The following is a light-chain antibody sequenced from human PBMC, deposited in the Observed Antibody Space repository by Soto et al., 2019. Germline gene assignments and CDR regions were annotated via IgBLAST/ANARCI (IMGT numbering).Light chain of an antibody. CDR2: DAS. Sequence: EIVLTQSPATLSLSPGERATLSCRASQSVSTYLAWYQQKPGQAPRLLISDASNRATDIPARFSGSGSGTDFTLTISSLEPEDFATYYCQQRSNWPLTFGGGTKVEIK. CDR1: QSVSTY. V-gene: IGKV3-11*01. J-gene: IGKJ4*01. CDR3: QQRSNWPLT.